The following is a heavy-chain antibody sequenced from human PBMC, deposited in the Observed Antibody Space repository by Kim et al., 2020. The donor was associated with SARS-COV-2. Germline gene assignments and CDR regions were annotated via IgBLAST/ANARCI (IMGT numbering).Heavy chain of an antibody. CDR2: ISGSGGST. Sequence: GGSLRLSCAASGFTFSSYAMSWVRQAPGKGLEWVSAISGSGGSTYYADSVKGRFTISRDNSKNTLYLQMNSLRAEDTAVYYCAKNKYRLWHKPSGIPWGLEPYYFDYWGQGTLVTVSS. V-gene: IGHV3-23*01. J-gene: IGHJ4*02. CDR1: GFTFSSYA. D-gene: IGHD3-10*01. CDR3: AKNKYRLWHKPSGIPWGLEPYYFDY.